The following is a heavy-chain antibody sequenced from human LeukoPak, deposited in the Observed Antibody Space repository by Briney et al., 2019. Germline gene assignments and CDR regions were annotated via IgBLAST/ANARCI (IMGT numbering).Heavy chain of an antibody. CDR3: AKDPWWRDSSEEYYYYYYMDV. V-gene: IGHV3-23*01. CDR1: GFTFSSYA. D-gene: IGHD2-15*01. CDR2: ISGSGGST. J-gene: IGHJ6*03. Sequence: GGSLRLSCAASGFTFSSYAMSWVRQAPGKGLEWVSAISGSGGSTYYADSVKGRFTISRDNSKNTLYLQMNSLRAEDTAVYYCAKDPWWRDSSEEYYYYYYMDVWGKGTTVTVSS.